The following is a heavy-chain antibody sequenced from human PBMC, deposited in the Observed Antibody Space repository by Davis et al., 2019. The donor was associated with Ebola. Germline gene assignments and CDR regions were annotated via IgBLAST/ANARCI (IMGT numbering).Heavy chain of an antibody. CDR3: ARGGTFEIDP. J-gene: IGHJ5*02. D-gene: IGHD1-1*01. CDR1: GGSISSGDYY. CDR2: IYYSGST. V-gene: IGHV4-30-4*08. Sequence: LSCTVSGGSISSGDYYWSWIRQPPGKGLEWIGYIYYSGSTYYNPSLKSRVTISVDTSKNQFSLKLSSVTAADTAVYYCARGGTFEIDPWGQGTLVTVSS.